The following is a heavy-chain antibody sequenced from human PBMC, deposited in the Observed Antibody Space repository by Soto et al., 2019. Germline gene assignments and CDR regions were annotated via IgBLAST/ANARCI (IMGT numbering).Heavy chain of an antibody. CDR2: IWYDGSNK. V-gene: IGHV3-33*01. D-gene: IGHD3-3*01. Sequence: QVQLVESGGGVVQPGRSLRLSCAASGFTFSSYGMHWVRQAPGKGLEWVAVIWYDGSNKYYADSVKGRFTISRDNSKNTLYLQMNSLRAEDTAVYYCARDRGRFLEWLSHYYYYGMDVWGQGTTVTVSS. CDR1: GFTFSSYG. CDR3: ARDRGRFLEWLSHYYYYGMDV. J-gene: IGHJ6*02.